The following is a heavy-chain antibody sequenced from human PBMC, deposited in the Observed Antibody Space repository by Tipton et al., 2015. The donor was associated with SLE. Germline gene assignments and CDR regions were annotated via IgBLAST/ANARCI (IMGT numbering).Heavy chain of an antibody. Sequence: TLSLTCILSGGSISRSPYHWGWIRQPPGKGLGWFGSVYYSGSTYRNPSLKSRGTVSLDPSKNQFSLNLSSVTAADTAVYYCARRTLLRITMVRGVWTDAFDIWGQGTMVTVSS. CDR1: GGSISRSPYH. V-gene: IGHV4-39*01. J-gene: IGHJ3*02. CDR2: VYYSGST. D-gene: IGHD3-10*01. CDR3: ARRTLLRITMVRGVWTDAFDI.